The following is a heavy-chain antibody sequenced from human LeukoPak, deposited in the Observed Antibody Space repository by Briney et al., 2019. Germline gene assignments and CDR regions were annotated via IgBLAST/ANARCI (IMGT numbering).Heavy chain of an antibody. CDR3: ATTTIRLGY. J-gene: IGHJ4*02. V-gene: IGHV4-39*06. Sequence: SETLSLTCTVSGGSISSSSHYWGWIRQPPGKGLEWIGSMYYRGSTYHNPSLKSRVTISVDTSKNQFPLKLSSVTAADTAVYYCATTTIRLGYLGQGTLVTVSS. CDR2: MYYRGST. CDR1: GGSISSSSHY. D-gene: IGHD1-26*01.